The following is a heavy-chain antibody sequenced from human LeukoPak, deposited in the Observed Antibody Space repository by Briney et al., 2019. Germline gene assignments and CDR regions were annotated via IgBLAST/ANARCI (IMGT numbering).Heavy chain of an antibody. Sequence: ASVKVSCKASGYTFTSYAMHWVRQAPGQRLEWMGWINAGNGNTKYSQKFQGRITITRDTSASTAYMELSGLRSEDTAVYYCARDSGGWYPTGQNWFDPWGQGTLVTVSS. V-gene: IGHV1-3*01. CDR1: GYTFTSYA. CDR3: ARDSGGWYPTGQNWFDP. D-gene: IGHD6-19*01. CDR2: INAGNGNT. J-gene: IGHJ5*02.